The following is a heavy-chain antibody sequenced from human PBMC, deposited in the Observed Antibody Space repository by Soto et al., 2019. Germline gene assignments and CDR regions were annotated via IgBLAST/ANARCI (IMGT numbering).Heavy chain of an antibody. CDR3: ARHGTGIGAAGLYRSFED. J-gene: IGHJ4*02. Sequence: SETLSLTCAVYGGSFSGYYWSWIRQPPGKGLEWIGEINHSGSTNYNPSLKSRVTISVDTSKNQFSLKLSSVTAADTAVYYCARHGTGIGAAGLYRSFEDWGQGTLVTVSS. D-gene: IGHD6-13*01. CDR2: INHSGST. V-gene: IGHV4-34*01. CDR1: GGSFSGYY.